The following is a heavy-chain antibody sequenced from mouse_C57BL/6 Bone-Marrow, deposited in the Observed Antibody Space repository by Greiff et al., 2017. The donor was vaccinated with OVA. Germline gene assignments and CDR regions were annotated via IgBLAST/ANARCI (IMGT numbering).Heavy chain of an antibody. V-gene: IGHV1-64*01. CDR1: GYTFTSYG. D-gene: IGHD1-1*01. CDR3: VTILRPYFDY. Sequence: QVQLQQSGAELARPGASVKLSCKASGYTFTSYGISWVKQRPGQGLEWIGMIHPNSGSTNYNEKFKSKATLTVDKSSSTAYMQLSSLTSEDSAVYYCVTILRPYFDYWGQGTTLTVSS. CDR2: IHPNSGST. J-gene: IGHJ2*01.